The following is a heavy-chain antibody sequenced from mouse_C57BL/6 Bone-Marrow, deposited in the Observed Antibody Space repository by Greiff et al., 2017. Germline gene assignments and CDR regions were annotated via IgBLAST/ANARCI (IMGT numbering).Heavy chain of an antibody. Sequence: QVQLQQSGAELVKPGASVKMSCKASGYTFTSYWITWVKQRPGQGLEWIGDIYPGSGSTNYNEKFKSKATLTVDTSSSTAYMQLSSLTSEDSAVYYCAREGENLLRAWFAYWGQGTLVTVSA. V-gene: IGHV1-55*01. CDR1: GYTFTSYW. CDR3: AREGENLLRAWFAY. CDR2: IYPGSGST. D-gene: IGHD1-1*01. J-gene: IGHJ3*01.